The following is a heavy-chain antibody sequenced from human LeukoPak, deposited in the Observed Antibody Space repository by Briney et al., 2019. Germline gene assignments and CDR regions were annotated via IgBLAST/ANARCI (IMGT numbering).Heavy chain of an antibody. J-gene: IGHJ4*02. V-gene: IGHV5-51*01. CDR3: ARGRGHSGSSSGWCFDY. CDR2: IYPGDSDT. Sequence: GESLKISCKGSGYSFTSYWIGWVRQMSGKGLEWMGIIYPGDSDTRYSPSFQGQVTISADKSISTAYLQWSSLKASDTAMYYCARGRGHSGSSSGWCFDYWGQGTLVTVSS. CDR1: GYSFTSYW. D-gene: IGHD6-19*01.